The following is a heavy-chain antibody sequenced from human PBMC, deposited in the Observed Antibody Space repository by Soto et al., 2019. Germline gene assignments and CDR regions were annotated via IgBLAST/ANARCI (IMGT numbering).Heavy chain of an antibody. CDR3: AKDHSGSYYYLYYFDY. J-gene: IGHJ4*02. Sequence: GGSLRLSCAASGFTFSSYAMSWVRQAPGKGLEWVSAISGSGGSTYYADSVKGRFTISRDNSKNTLYLQMNSLRAEDTAVYYCAKDHSGSYYYLYYFDYWGQGTLVTVSS. CDR2: ISGSGGST. CDR1: GFTFSSYA. D-gene: IGHD1-26*01. V-gene: IGHV3-23*01.